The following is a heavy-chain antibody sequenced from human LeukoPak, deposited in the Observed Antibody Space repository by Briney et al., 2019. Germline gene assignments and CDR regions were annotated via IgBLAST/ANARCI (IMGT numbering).Heavy chain of an antibody. CDR1: GGSITNYY. CDR2: IYYTGGT. Sequence: PSETLSLTCTVSGGSITNYYWAWIRQPPGKGLEWIGNIYYTGGTKYNPSLRSRVTISVDPSKNLFSLKLSSVTAADTAVYYCARDNWNDNYYYHYMDVWGKGTTVTVSS. V-gene: IGHV4-59*12. D-gene: IGHD1-1*01. J-gene: IGHJ6*03. CDR3: ARDNWNDNYYYHYMDV.